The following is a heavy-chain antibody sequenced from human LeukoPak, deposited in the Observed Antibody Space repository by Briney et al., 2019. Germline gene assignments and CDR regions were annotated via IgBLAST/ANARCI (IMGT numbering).Heavy chain of an antibody. CDR2: IKDDGSET. CDR3: AKDAAVGSSGYYYVPPLYYFHY. Sequence: GGSLRLSCAASGFTFSDYWMTWVRQAPGKGLQWVANIKDDGSETYYVDSVKGRFTISRDNAKNSLYLQMNSLRAEDTAVYYCAKDAAVGSSGYYYVPPLYYFHYWGQGTLVTVSS. CDR1: GFTFSDYW. D-gene: IGHD3-22*01. J-gene: IGHJ4*02. V-gene: IGHV3-7*01.